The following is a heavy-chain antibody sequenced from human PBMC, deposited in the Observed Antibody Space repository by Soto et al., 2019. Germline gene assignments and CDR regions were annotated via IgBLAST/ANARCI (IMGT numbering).Heavy chain of an antibody. CDR1: GFTFSSYS. J-gene: IGHJ4*02. V-gene: IGHV3-21*01. CDR2: ISSSSSYI. Sequence: EVQLVESGGGLVKPVGSLRLSCAASGFTFSSYSMNWVRQAPGKGLEWVSSISSSSSYIYYADSVKGRFTISRDNAKNSLYLQMNSLRAEDTAVYYCASESVKDDYWGQGTLVTVSS. CDR3: ASESVKDDY.